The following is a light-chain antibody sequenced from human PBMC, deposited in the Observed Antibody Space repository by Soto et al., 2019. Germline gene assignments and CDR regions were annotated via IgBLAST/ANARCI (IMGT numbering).Light chain of an antibody. CDR3: QQYNGYSRT. J-gene: IGKJ1*01. V-gene: IGKV1-5*01. Sequence: DIQMTQSPSTLSASVGDRVTITCRASQSISTWLAWYQQKPGKAPKLLISDASSLKSGVPSRLSGSGSATEFTLTISNLQPDDFATYYCQQYNGYSRTFGQGTKVDIK. CDR1: QSISTW. CDR2: DAS.